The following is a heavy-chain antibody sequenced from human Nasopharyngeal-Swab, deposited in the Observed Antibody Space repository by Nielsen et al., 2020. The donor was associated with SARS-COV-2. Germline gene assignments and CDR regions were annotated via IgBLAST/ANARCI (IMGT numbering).Heavy chain of an antibody. CDR2: IYYSGST. Sequence: WIRQPPGKVLEWIGYIYYSGSTYYNPSLKSRVTISVDTSKNQFSLKLSSVTAADTAVYHCASSYYDILTGYSADAFDIWGQGTMVTVSS. V-gene: IGHV4-31*02. D-gene: IGHD3-9*01. CDR3: ASSYYDILTGYSADAFDI. J-gene: IGHJ3*02.